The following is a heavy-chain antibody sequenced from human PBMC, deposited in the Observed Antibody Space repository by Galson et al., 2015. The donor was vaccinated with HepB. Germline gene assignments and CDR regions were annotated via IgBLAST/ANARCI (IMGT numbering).Heavy chain of an antibody. J-gene: IGHJ4*02. V-gene: IGHV3-66*02. D-gene: IGHD6-13*01. CDR1: GFTVSSNY. CDR3: ARVAFSSWYRYFDY. Sequence: SLRLSCAASGFTVSSNYMSWVRQAPGKGLEWVSVIYSGGSTYYADSVKGRFTISRDNSKNPLYLQMNSLRAEDTAVDYGARVAFSSWYRYFDYWGQGTLVTVSS. CDR2: IYSGGST.